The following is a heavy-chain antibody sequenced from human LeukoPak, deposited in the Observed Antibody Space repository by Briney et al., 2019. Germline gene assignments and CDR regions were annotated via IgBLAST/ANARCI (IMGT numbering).Heavy chain of an antibody. D-gene: IGHD4-11*01. CDR1: GFTFSSYG. J-gene: IGHJ4*02. CDR3: AKGDYSDYLFGYFDY. Sequence: PGGSLRLSCAASGFTFSSYGMHWVRQAPGKGLEWVAFIRYDGSNKYYADSVKGRFTISRDNSKNTLYLQMNSLRAEDTAVYYCAKGDYSDYLFGYFDYWGQGTLVTVSS. V-gene: IGHV3-30*02. CDR2: IRYDGSNK.